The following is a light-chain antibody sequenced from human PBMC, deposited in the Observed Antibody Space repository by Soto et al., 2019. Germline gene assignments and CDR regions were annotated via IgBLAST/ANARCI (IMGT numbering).Light chain of an antibody. CDR3: QQYNNWPLT. CDR2: GSS. V-gene: IGKV3-15*01. CDR1: QSVSSD. J-gene: IGKJ4*01. Sequence: DTVMTQSPATLSVSPGERVTLSCRASQSVSSDLAWYQQKPDQAPRLLIFGSSTRATGIPARFSGSGSGTEFILTISSLQSEDFAVYYCQQYNNWPLTFGGGTKVEIK.